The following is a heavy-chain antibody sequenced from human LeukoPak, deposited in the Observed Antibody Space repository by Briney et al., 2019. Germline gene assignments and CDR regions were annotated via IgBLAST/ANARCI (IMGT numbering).Heavy chain of an antibody. D-gene: IGHD3-10*01. V-gene: IGHV4-34*01. CDR1: GGSFSGYY. Sequence: PSETLSLTCAVYGGSFSGYYWSWIRQPPGKGLEWIGEINHSGSTNYNPSLKSRVTISVDTSKNQFSLKLSSVTAADTAVYYCAGGRHSYGSGSYYSPSFDYWGQGTLVTVSS. CDR3: AGGRHSYGSGSYYSPSFDY. J-gene: IGHJ4*02. CDR2: INHSGST.